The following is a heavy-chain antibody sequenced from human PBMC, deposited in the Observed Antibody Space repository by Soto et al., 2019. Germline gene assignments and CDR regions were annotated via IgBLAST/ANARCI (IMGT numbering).Heavy chain of an antibody. D-gene: IGHD5-12*01. CDR2: IVVGSGNT. CDR3: AAETGGYDFSDY. J-gene: IGHJ4*02. Sequence: SVKVSCKASGFTFTSSAVQWVRQARGQRLEWIGWIVVGSGNTNYAQKFQERVTITRDMSTSTAYTELSSLRSEDTAVYYCAAETGGYDFSDYWGQGTLVTVSS. V-gene: IGHV1-58*01. CDR1: GFTFTSSA.